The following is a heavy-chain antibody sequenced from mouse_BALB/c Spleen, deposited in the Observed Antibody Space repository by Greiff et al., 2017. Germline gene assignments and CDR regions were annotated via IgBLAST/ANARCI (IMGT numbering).Heavy chain of an antibody. J-gene: IGHJ4*01. CDR3: ARSVYRYYAMDY. D-gene: IGHD2-14*01. CDR1: GYSITSDYA. CDR2: ISYSGST. Sequence: EVQLQESGPDLVKPSQSLSLTCTVTGYSITSDYAWNWIRQFPGNKLEWMGYISYSGSTSYNPSLKSRISITRDTSKNQFFLQLNSVTTEDTATYYCARSVYRYYAMDYWGQGTSVTVSS. V-gene: IGHV3-2*02.